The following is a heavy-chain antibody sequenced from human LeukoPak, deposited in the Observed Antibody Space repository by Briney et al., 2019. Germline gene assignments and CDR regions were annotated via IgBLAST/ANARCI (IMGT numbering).Heavy chain of an antibody. CDR3: AREVPLLRYFDWWSRELVSDY. CDR2: IYYSGST. D-gene: IGHD3-9*01. CDR1: GGSISTSSYY. Sequence: SETLSLTCTVYGGSISTSSYYWGWIRQPPGKGLECIGNIYYSGSTYYNPSLKSRVTISVDTSKNQFSLKLSSVTAADTAVYYCAREVPLLRYFDWWSRELVSDYWGQGTLVTVSS. J-gene: IGHJ4*02. V-gene: IGHV4-39*07.